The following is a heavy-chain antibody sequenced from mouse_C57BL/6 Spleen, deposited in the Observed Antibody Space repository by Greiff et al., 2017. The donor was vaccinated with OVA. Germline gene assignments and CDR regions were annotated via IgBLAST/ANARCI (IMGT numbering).Heavy chain of an antibody. CDR2: IYPGDGDT. CDR3: ASGAYYGSSLDY. D-gene: IGHD1-1*01. CDR1: GYAFSSYW. Sequence: QVQLQQSGAELVKPGASVKISCKASGYAFSSYWMNWVKQRPGKGLEWIGQIYPGDGDTNYNGKFKGKATLTADKSSSTAYMQLSSLTSEDSAVYFGASGAYYGSSLDYWGQGTTLTVSS. J-gene: IGHJ2*01. V-gene: IGHV1-80*01.